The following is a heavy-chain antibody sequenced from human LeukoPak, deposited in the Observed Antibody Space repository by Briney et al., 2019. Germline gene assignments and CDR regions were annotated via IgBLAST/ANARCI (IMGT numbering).Heavy chain of an antibody. CDR3: VREGWIRLLYY. V-gene: IGHV3-7*01. Sequence: PGGSLRLSCAASGFTFSSYWMSWVRQAPGKGLEWVANIKHDGNEKYYVDSVRGRLTISRDNAKNSLFLQMNSLRAEDMAVYYCVREGWIRLLYYWGQGTQVTVSS. D-gene: IGHD5-18*01. CDR1: GFTFSSYW. CDR2: IKHDGNEK. J-gene: IGHJ4*02.